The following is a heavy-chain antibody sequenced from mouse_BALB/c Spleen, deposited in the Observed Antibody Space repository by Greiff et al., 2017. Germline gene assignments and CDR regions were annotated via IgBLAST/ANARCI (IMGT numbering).Heavy chain of an antibody. V-gene: IGHV5-4*02. Sequence: EVQVEESGGGLVKPGGSLKLSCAASGFTFSDYYMYWVRQTPEKRLEWVATISDGGSYTYYPDSVKGRVTISRDNAKNNLYLQMSSLESEDTAMFECASEENGSSPLDYWGQGTTVTVSA. CDR2: ISDGGSYT. J-gene: IGHJ2*01. CDR1: GFTFSDYY. CDR3: ASEENGSSPLDY. D-gene: IGHD1-1*01.